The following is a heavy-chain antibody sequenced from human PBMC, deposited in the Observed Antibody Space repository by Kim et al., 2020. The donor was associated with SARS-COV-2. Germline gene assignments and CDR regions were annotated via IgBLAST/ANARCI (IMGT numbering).Heavy chain of an antibody. CDR3: ARWGLHCRGDSCRDY. CDR1: GGSISSYY. J-gene: IGHJ4*02. Sequence: SETLSLTCTVSGGSISSYYWSWIRQPPGKGLEWIGYIYYSGSTNYNPSLKSRVTISIDTSKNQFSLKLSSVTAADTAVYYCARWGLHCRGDSCRDYWGQG. CDR2: IYYSGST. D-gene: IGHD2-15*01. V-gene: IGHV4-59*01.